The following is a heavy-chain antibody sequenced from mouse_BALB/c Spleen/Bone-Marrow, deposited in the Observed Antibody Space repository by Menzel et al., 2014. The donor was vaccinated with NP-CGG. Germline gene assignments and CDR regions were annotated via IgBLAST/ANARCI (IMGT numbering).Heavy chain of an antibody. CDR2: ISNYSGNT. D-gene: IGHD2-14*01. CDR3: TRWYDFDY. J-gene: IGHJ2*01. Sequence: VQLQQSGPELVRPGVSVTISCKGSGYTFTDYAMHWVKQRHAKSLEWIGVISNYSGNTNYNQKFKAKATMTVDKSSSTAYMELARLTSEHSAIYYCTRWYDFDYWGQGTTLTVSS. CDR1: GYTFTDYA. V-gene: IGHV1-67*01.